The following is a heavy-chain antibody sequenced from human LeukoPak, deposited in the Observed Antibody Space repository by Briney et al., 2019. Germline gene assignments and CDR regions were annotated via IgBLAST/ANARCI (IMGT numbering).Heavy chain of an antibody. CDR3: AKTSDYYFSLDN. Sequence: GGSLRLSCAASGFTVSSNYMTWVRQAPGRGLEWVSTLYSGGSTYYADPVEGRFTISRDSSKNTLYLQMNSLRAEDTAVYYCAKTSDYYFSLDNWGQGTLVTVSS. CDR2: LYSGGST. CDR1: GFTVSSNY. D-gene: IGHD3-22*01. J-gene: IGHJ4*02. V-gene: IGHV3-53*01.